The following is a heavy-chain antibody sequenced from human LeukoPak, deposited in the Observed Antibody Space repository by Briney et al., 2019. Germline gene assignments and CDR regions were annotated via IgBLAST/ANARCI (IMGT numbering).Heavy chain of an antibody. D-gene: IGHD3-16*01. CDR3: ARHYGP. J-gene: IGHJ4*02. V-gene: IGHV4-34*01. CDR2: INHSGST. Sequence: PSETLSLTCAVYGGSFSGYYWSWIRQPPGKGLGWIGEINHSGSTNYNPSLKSRVTISVDTSKNQFSLELSSVTAADTAVYYCARHYGPWGQGTLVTVSS. CDR1: GGSFSGYY.